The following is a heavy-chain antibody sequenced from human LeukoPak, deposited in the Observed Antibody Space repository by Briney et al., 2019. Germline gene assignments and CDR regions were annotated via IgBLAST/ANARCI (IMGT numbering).Heavy chain of an antibody. V-gene: IGHV1-8*01. J-gene: IGHJ4*02. Sequence: ASVKVSCXASGYTFTSYDINWVRQATGQGLEWMGWMNPNSGDTGYAQKFQGRVTMTRNTSISTAYMELSSLRSEDTAVYYCARFWGSSSPFDYWGQGTLVTVSS. CDR1: GYTFTSYD. D-gene: IGHD6-13*01. CDR2: MNPNSGDT. CDR3: ARFWGSSSPFDY.